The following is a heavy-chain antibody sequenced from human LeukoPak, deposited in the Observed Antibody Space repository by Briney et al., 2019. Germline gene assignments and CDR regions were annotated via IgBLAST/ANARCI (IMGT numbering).Heavy chain of an antibody. Sequence: SGTLSLTCAVSGGSISSNNWWWSWVRQPPGRGLEWIGEIYHSGSTNYNPSLKSRVTISVDKSKNQFSLKLSSVTAADTAVYYCARITTYRPGAFDIWGQGTMVTVSS. CDR1: GGSISSNNW. CDR3: ARITTYRPGAFDI. D-gene: IGHD3-16*02. CDR2: IYHSGST. J-gene: IGHJ3*02. V-gene: IGHV4-4*02.